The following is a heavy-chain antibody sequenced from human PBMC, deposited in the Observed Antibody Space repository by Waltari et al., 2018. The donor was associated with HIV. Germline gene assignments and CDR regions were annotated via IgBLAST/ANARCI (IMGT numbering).Heavy chain of an antibody. V-gene: IGHV7-4-1*02. Sequence: QVQLVQSGSELKKPGASVKVSCKASGYTFTTYGITWVRQAPGQGLEWMGWINTNTGIPTYAKGFSGRFVFSLNTSVSTAYLQISSLKSEDSAVYFCAKGIAVATTYYYAAMDVWGPGTTVAVSS. J-gene: IGHJ6*02. CDR2: INTNTGIP. CDR3: AKGIAVATTYYYAAMDV. D-gene: IGHD6-19*01. CDR1: GYTFTTYG.